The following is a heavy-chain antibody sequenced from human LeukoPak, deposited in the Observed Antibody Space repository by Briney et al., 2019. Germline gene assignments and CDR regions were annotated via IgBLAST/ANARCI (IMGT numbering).Heavy chain of an antibody. D-gene: IGHD3-16*01. CDR3: ARRTLRALRLGEFDY. CDR1: GGSISCGSYY. V-gene: IGHV4-61*02. CDR2: IYTSGTT. Sequence: SQTLSLTCTVSGGSISCGSYYWSWIRQAAGKGLEWIGRIYTSGTTNYNPSLKSRVTISIDTSKNQFSLKLSSVTAADTAVYYCARRTLRALRLGEFDYWGQGTLVTVSS. J-gene: IGHJ4*02.